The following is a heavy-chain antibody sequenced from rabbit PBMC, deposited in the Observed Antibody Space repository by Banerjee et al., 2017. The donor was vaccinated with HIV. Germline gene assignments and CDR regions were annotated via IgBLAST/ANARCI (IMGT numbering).Heavy chain of an antibody. Sequence: QEQLEESGGDLVKPGASLTLTCTASGFDLSSYYYMCWVRQAPGKRPEWIACIYVGDSGGTWYASWAKGRFTISKASSTTVTLQMTSLTDADTATYFCARTSGTYYYALNLWGPGTLVTVS. CDR1: GFDLSSYYY. D-gene: IGHD8-1*01. CDR2: IYVGDSGGT. CDR3: ARTSGTYYYALNL. J-gene: IGHJ4*01. V-gene: IGHV1S45*01.